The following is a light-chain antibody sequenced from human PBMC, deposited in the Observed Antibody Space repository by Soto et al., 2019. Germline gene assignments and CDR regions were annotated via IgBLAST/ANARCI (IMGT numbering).Light chain of an antibody. J-gene: IGLJ1*01. CDR1: SSDVGGYNY. CDR3: CSNAGSYPFV. CDR2: DVD. Sequence: QSALTQPRSVSGSPGQSVTISCTGTSSDVGGYNYVSWYQHHTGKAPKLMIYDVDKQPSGAPGRFSGSKSGNTASLTISGLQAEDEADYYCCSNAGSYPFVFGTGTKVTVL. V-gene: IGLV2-11*01.